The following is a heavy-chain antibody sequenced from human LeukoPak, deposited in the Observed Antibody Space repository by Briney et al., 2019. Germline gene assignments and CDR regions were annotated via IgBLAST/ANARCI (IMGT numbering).Heavy chain of an antibody. V-gene: IGHV5-51*01. CDR3: ARQEYCSGGSCYTWFDP. Sequence: GESLKISCKGSGYSIDNYWIGWVRQMPGKGLEWMGIIYPADSDIRYSPSFQGQATFSADKSISTAYLQWSSLKASDTAMYYCARQEYCSGGSCYTWFDPWGQGTLVTVSS. CDR2: IYPADSDI. J-gene: IGHJ5*02. CDR1: GYSIDNYW. D-gene: IGHD2-15*01.